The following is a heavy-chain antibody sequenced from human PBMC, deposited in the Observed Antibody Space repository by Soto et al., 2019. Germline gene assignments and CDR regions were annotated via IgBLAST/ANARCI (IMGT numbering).Heavy chain of an antibody. J-gene: IGHJ3*02. D-gene: IGHD3-3*01. CDR2: INPNSGGT. V-gene: IGHV1-2*02. CDR3: ASLTYYDFWSGHDAFDI. Sequence: GASVKVSCKASGYTFTGYYMHWVQQAPGQGLEWMGWINPNSGGTNYAQKFQGRVTMTRDTSISTAYMELSRLRSDDTAVYYCASLTYYDFWSGHDAFDIWGQGTMVTVSS. CDR1: GYTFTGYY.